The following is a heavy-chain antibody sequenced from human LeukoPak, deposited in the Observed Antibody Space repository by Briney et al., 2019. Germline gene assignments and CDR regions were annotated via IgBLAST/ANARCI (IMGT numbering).Heavy chain of an antibody. CDR1: GGSFSGYY. Sequence: SETLSLTCAVSGGSFSGYYWSWIRQPPGKGLEWIGEINHSGSTNYNPSLKSRVTISVDTSKNQFSLKLSSVTAADTAVYYCARVRGYYSYYMDVWGKGTTVTVSS. V-gene: IGHV4-34*01. CDR2: INHSGST. D-gene: IGHD3-22*01. CDR3: ARVRGYYSYYMDV. J-gene: IGHJ6*03.